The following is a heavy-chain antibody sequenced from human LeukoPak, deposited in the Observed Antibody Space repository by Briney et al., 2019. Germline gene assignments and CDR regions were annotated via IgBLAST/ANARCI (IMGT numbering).Heavy chain of an antibody. D-gene: IGHD3-10*01. CDR1: GYSISSGYY. V-gene: IGHV4-38-2*02. CDR2: ICHSGST. J-gene: IGHJ3*02. CDR3: AKSNGYGLIDI. Sequence: SETLSLTCTVSGYSISSGYYWGWIRQPPGKGLEWIGSICHSGSTYYSPSLKSRVTISLDTSRNQFSLKLNSVTAADTAVYYCAKSNGYGLIDIWGQGTMVTVSS.